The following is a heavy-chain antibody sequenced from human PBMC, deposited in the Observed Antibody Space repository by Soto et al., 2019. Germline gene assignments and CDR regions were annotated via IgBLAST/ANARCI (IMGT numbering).Heavy chain of an antibody. J-gene: IGHJ4*02. D-gene: IGHD3-3*01. CDR3: ARDPGASGYDFWSGYDHPYFDY. Sequence: TSETLSLTCAVSGYSISSGYYWGWIRQPPGKGLEWIGSIYHSGSTYYNPSLKSRVTISVDTSKNQFSLKLSSVTAADTAVYYCARDPGASGYDFWSGYDHPYFDYWGQGTLVTVSS. CDR2: IYHSGST. V-gene: IGHV4-38-2*02. CDR1: GYSISSGYY.